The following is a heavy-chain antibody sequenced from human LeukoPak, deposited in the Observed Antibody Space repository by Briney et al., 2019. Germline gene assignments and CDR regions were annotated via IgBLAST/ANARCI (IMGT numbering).Heavy chain of an antibody. CDR3: ARRHSSDRN. V-gene: IGHV3-66*02. CDR2: IYSGGIT. J-gene: IGHJ4*02. CDR1: GFTVTTNY. D-gene: IGHD6-19*01. Sequence: PGGSLRLSCAASGFTVTTNYMSWVRQAPGKGLEWVSVIYSGGITYYADSVKGRFTISRDSSKNTLYLQMNSLRVEDTAVYYCARRHSSDRNWGQGTLVTVSS.